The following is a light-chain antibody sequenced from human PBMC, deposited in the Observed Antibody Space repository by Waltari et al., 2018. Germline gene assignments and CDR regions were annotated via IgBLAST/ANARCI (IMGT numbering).Light chain of an antibody. J-gene: IGKJ1*01. CDR1: QGISTW. CDR3: QQYNSYSST. V-gene: IGKV1-5*03. Sequence: DIQITQSPSTLSASVGDRVTITCRASQGISTWLAWYQQKPGKAPKLLIYKASSLESGVPSRFSGSGSGTEFTLTISSLQPDDFATYYCQQYNSYSSTFGQGTKVEIK. CDR2: KAS.